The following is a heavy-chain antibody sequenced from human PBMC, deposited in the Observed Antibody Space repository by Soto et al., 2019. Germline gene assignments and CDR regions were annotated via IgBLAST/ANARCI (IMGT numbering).Heavy chain of an antibody. D-gene: IGHD6-6*01. J-gene: IGHJ4*02. Sequence: VQLVESGGGVVQPGRSLRLSCAASGFTFSSYGMHWVRQAPGKGLEWVAVIWYDGSNKYYADSVKGRFTISRDNSKNTLYLQMNSLRAEDTAVYYCARMYSSSSIYYFDYWGQGTLVTVSS. CDR3: ARMYSSSSIYYFDY. CDR2: IWYDGSNK. V-gene: IGHV3-33*01. CDR1: GFTFSSYG.